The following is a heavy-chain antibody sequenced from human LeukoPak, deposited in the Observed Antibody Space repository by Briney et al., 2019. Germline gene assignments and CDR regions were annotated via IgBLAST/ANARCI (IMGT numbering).Heavy chain of an antibody. Sequence: GGSPRLSCAASGFTFSSYAMSWVRQAPGKGLEWVSAISGSGGSTYYADSVKGRFTISRDNSKNTLYLQMNSLRAEDTAVYYCAKDTDYDILTGYIRYFDYWGQGTLVTVSS. J-gene: IGHJ4*02. CDR2: ISGSGGST. CDR1: GFTFSSYA. D-gene: IGHD3-9*01. V-gene: IGHV3-23*01. CDR3: AKDTDYDILTGYIRYFDY.